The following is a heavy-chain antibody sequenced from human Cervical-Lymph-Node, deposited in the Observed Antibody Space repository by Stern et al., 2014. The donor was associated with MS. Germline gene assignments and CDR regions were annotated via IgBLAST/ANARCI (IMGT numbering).Heavy chain of an antibody. V-gene: IGHV1-69*01. D-gene: IGHD4-23*01. CDR1: GGTFSSYA. J-gene: IGHJ4*02. CDR3: ARDPPYGGNSGFVVFLY. Sequence: VQLVESGAEVKKPGSSVKVSCKASGGTFSSYAISWVRQTPGQGLEWMGGIIPIFGTANYALKFQGRVTITADESTSTAYMELSSLRSEDTAVYYCARDPPYGGNSGFVVFLYWGQGTLVTVSS. CDR2: IIPIFGTA.